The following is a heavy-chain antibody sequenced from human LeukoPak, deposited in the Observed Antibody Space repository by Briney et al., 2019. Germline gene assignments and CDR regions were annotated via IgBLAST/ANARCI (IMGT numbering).Heavy chain of an antibody. CDR3: ARRSSDGTSSPFDY. J-gene: IGHJ4*02. V-gene: IGHV1-2*02. CDR2: SNPNGGVT. Sequence: ASVKVSRKSSGYTFTGYYMHWLRQPPGQGRDGMGCSNPNGGVTNYTQRFQGRLTMTRHTSISTAYMELSRLRSDDTALYYCARRSSDGTSSPFDYWGQGTLVTVSS. CDR1: GYTFTGYY. D-gene: IGHD2-15*01.